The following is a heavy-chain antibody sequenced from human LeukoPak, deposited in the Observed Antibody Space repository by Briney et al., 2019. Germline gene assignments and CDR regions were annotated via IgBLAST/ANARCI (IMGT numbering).Heavy chain of an antibody. CDR1: GYSFTSYW. Sequence: GESLKISCKGSGYSFTSYWIGWVRQMPGKGLECMGIIYPGDSYTRYSPSFQGQVTISADKSISTAYLQWSSLKASDTAMYYCARRLRYCSGGSCYLGEFDYWGQGTLVTVSS. D-gene: IGHD2-15*01. V-gene: IGHV5-51*01. CDR2: IYPGDSYT. J-gene: IGHJ4*02. CDR3: ARRLRYCSGGSCYLGEFDY.